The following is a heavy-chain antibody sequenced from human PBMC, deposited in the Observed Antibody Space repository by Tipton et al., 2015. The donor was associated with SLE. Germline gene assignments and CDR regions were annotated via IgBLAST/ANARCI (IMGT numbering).Heavy chain of an antibody. V-gene: IGHV3-23*03. J-gene: IGHJ3*02. CDR1: GFTFSSYG. D-gene: IGHD4/OR15-4a*01. CDR3: AKIYGAHQAFDI. CDR2: IYSGGST. Sequence: SLRLSCAASGFTFSSYGMSWVRQAPGKGLEWVSVIYSGGSTYYADSVKGRFIISRDNSKNTLYLQMNSLRAEDTAVYYCAKIYGAHQAFDIWGQGTMVTVSS.